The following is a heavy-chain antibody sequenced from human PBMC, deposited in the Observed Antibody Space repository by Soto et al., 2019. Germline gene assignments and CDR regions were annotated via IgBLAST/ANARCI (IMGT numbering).Heavy chain of an antibody. Sequence: PVGSLTLSCATSGFTFSNFPINWVRQAPGKGLEWVSGISAGGDRTYYADSVKGRFTIFRDNSKISVYLQMNSLRAEDTAVYYCARRVWGQGTLVTV. CDR3: ARRV. CDR1: GFTFSNFP. J-gene: IGHJ4*02. CDR2: ISAGGDRT. V-gene: IGHV3-23*01.